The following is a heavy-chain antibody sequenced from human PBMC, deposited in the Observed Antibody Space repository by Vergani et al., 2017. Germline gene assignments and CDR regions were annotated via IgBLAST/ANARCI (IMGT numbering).Heavy chain of an antibody. D-gene: IGHD1-1*01. CDR2: IYPADSDT. V-gene: IGHV5-51*01. CDR3: ARHTTYTDS. CDR1: EYSFGNYW. J-gene: IGHJ4*02. Sequence: EVDLVQSGPEMRKPGESLKISCKGSEYSFGNYWIGWVRQMTGKGLEWMGIIYPADSDTRYSPSFQAQVTISADKSISTAFLQWDSLKASDTALYYCARHTTYTDSWGQGTLVTVSS.